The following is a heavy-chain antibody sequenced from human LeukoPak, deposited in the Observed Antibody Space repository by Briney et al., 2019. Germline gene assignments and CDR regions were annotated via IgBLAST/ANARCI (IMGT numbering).Heavy chain of an antibody. V-gene: IGHV4-39*01. D-gene: IGHD4-4*01. J-gene: IGHJ4*02. CDR2: IYYSGST. Sequence: SETLSLTCSVSGGSISSSSYYWGWIRQPPGKGLEWIGSIYYSGSTYYNPSLKSRVTISVDTSKNQFSLKLSSVTAADTAVYYCARGRGQTTSSCFDYWGQGTLVTVSS. CDR1: GGSISSSSYY. CDR3: ARGRGQTTSSCFDY.